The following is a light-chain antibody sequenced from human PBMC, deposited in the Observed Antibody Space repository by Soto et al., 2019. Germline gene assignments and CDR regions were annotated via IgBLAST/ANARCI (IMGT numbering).Light chain of an antibody. CDR1: QSVNIY. CDR3: QQRSNWRLT. J-gene: IGKJ4*01. Sequence: EIVLTQSPATLSLSPGERATLSCRASQSVNIYLAWYQQKPGQAPRLLIYDASNRATGIPARFSGSGSGTDFTLTISSLEPEDIAVYYCQQRSNWRLTFGGGTKVDIK. CDR2: DAS. V-gene: IGKV3-11*01.